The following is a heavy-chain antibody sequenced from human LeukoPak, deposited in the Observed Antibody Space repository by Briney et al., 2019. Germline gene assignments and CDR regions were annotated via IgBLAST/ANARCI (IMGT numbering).Heavy chain of an antibody. CDR3: ARVRLGQQLVTDAFDI. Sequence: PSETLSLTCTGSGGSIGSYYWSWIRQPPGKGLEGIGYIYTSGSTNYNPSLKSRVTMSVDTSKNQFSLKLSSVTAADTAVYYCARVRLGQQLVTDAFDIWGQGTMVTVSS. D-gene: IGHD6-13*01. CDR1: GGSIGSYY. V-gene: IGHV4-4*08. CDR2: IYTSGST. J-gene: IGHJ3*02.